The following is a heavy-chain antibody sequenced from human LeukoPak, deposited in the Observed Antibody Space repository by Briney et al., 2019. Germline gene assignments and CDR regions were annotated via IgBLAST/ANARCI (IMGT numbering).Heavy chain of an antibody. Sequence: GSLRLSCAASGFTVSSNYMSWVRQAPGKGLECIGEINHSGSTNYNPSLKSRVTISVDTSKNQFSLKLSSVTAADTAVYYRASHSGYYLYYFDYWGQGTLVTVSS. CDR1: GFTVSSNY. V-gene: IGHV4-34*01. CDR3: ASHSGYYLYYFDY. CDR2: INHSGST. D-gene: IGHD3-22*01. J-gene: IGHJ4*02.